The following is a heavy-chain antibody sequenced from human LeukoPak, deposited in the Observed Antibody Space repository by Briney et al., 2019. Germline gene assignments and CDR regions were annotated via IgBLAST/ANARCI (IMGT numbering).Heavy chain of an antibody. CDR3: ARQGGSGTFGAFNV. D-gene: IGHD3-10*01. J-gene: IGHJ3*01. Sequence: GESLKISCQGSGYSFNNYWIGWMRQMPGNGLEWMGIIHPGDSDIRYSPSFQGLVTTSADMSISTAHLQWSSLKASDTAKYYCARQGGSGTFGAFNVWGQGTMVTVSS. V-gene: IGHV5-51*01. CDR2: IHPGDSDI. CDR1: GYSFNNYW.